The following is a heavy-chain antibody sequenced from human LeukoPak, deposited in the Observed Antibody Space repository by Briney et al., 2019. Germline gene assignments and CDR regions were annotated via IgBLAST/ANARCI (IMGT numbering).Heavy chain of an antibody. CDR1: GGTFSSYA. CDR3: ARARYYYDSSGYGLDY. V-gene: IGHV1-69*05. Sequence: ASVKVSCKASGGTFSSYAISWVRQAPGQGLGWMGRIIPIFGTANYAQKFQGRVTITTDESTSTAYMELSSLRSEDTAVYYCARARYYYDSSGYGLDYWGQGTLVTVSS. J-gene: IGHJ4*02. CDR2: IIPIFGTA. D-gene: IGHD3-22*01.